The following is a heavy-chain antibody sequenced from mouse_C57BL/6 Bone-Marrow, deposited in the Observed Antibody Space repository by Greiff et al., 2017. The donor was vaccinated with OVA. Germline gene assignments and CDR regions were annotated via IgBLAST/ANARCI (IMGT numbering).Heavy chain of an antibody. CDR2: IYPRSGNT. Sequence: VKLVESGAELARPGASVKLSCKASGYTFTSYGISWVKQRTGQGLEWIGEIYPRSGNTYYNEKFKGKATLTADKSSSTAYMELRSLTSEDSAVYFCARPPYYYGSSYGFAYWGQGTLVTVSA. CDR3: ARPPYYYGSSYGFAY. V-gene: IGHV1-81*01. CDR1: GYTFTSYG. J-gene: IGHJ3*01. D-gene: IGHD1-1*01.